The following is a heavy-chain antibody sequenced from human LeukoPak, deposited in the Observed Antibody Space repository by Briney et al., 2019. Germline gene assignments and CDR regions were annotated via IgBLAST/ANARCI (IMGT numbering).Heavy chain of an antibody. D-gene: IGHD6-13*01. CDR3: ARGAYSSSWYRRYYMDV. CDR1: GYTFTGYC. V-gene: IGHV1-2*02. CDR2: INPNSGGT. J-gene: IGHJ6*03. Sequence: APVKVSCKASGYTFTGYCMHWVRQAPGQGLEWMGWINPNSGGTNYAQKFQGRVTMTRDTSISTAYMELSRLRSDDTAVYYCARGAYSSSWYRRYYMDVWGKGTTVTISS.